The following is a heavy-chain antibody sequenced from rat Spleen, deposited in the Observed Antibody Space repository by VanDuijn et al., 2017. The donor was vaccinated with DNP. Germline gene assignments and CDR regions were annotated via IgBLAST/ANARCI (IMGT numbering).Heavy chain of an antibody. D-gene: IGHD1-2*01. Sequence: EVQLVESGGDLVQPGRSLKLSCVASGFTFNKYWMTWIRQVPGKGLEWVAAITSSGGSTYYPDSVKGRFTISRDNAKNTLYLQMNSLRSEDTATYYYATSTGAYWRQGTLVTVSS. CDR2: ITSSGGST. CDR3: ATSTGAY. J-gene: IGHJ3*01. CDR1: GFTFNKYW. V-gene: IGHV5-31*01.